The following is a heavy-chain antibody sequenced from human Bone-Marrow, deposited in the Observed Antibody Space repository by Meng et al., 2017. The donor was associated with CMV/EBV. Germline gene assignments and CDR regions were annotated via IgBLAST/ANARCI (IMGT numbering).Heavy chain of an antibody. CDR3: ARDLWGYNFGDY. D-gene: IGHD5-18*01. Sequence: GGSLRLSCAASGFTVSSNYMSWVRQAPGKGLEWVSVIYSGGSTYYADSVKGRFTISRDNSKNTLYLQMNSLRAEDTAVYYCARDLWGYNFGDYWGQGTLVTVSS. J-gene: IGHJ4*02. CDR2: IYSGGST. CDR1: GFTVSSNY. V-gene: IGHV3-53*01.